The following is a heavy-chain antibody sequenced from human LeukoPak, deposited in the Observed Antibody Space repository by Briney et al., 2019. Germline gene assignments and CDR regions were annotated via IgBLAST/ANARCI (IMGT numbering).Heavy chain of an antibody. D-gene: IGHD3-3*01. CDR3: ARVVSSYYAFSTGYSNWFDP. Sequence: PSETLSLTCTVSGDSISSYYRTWVRQPAGKGLEWIGRMHTSGNTDYNPSLRSRVSMSIDTSNNEVSLKLSSVTAADTAVYYCARVVSSYYAFSTGYSNWFDPWGQGTLVIVSS. V-gene: IGHV4-4*07. J-gene: IGHJ5*02. CDR1: GDSISSYY. CDR2: MHTSGNT.